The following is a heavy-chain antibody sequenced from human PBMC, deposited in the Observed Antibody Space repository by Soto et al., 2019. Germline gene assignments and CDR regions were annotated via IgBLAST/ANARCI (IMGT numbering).Heavy chain of an antibody. J-gene: IGHJ4*02. CDR1: GFTFSDYY. CDR3: AKDRNYPRDQFHY. V-gene: IGHV3-11*05. CDR2: ISSSSSYT. D-gene: IGHD1-7*01. Sequence: GALRLSCAASGFTFSDYYMSWIRQAPGKGLEWVSYISSSSSYTNYADSVKGRSTISRDNAKSSLYLQMNSLRAEDTAVYYCAKDRNYPRDQFHYWGQGTLVTVSS.